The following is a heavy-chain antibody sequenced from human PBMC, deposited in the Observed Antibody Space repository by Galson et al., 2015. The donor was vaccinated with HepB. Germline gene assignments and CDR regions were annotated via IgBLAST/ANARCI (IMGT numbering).Heavy chain of an antibody. CDR1: GFTFSSYW. CDR3: ARPYSTRLLFFDL. D-gene: IGHD6-13*01. CDR2: INSDGSST. V-gene: IGHV3-74*01. J-gene: IGHJ2*01. Sequence: SLRLSCAASGFTFSSYWMHWVRQAPGKGLVWVSRINSDGSSTSYADSVKGRFTISRDNAKNTLYLQMNSLRAEDTAVYYCARPYSTRLLFFDLRGRGTLVTVSS.